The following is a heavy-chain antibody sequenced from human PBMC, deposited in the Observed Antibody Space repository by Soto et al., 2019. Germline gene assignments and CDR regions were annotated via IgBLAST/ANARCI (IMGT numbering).Heavy chain of an antibody. V-gene: IGHV1-69*01. CDR2: IIPIFGTA. Sequence: QVQLVQSGAEVKKPGSSVKVSCKASGGTFSSYAISWVRQAPGQGLEWMGGIIPIFGTAKYAQKFQGRVTITADESTSTAYMELSSLRSEDTAVYYCAREASGGLIVGATCWFDPWGQGTLVTVSS. J-gene: IGHJ5*02. D-gene: IGHD1-26*01. CDR3: AREASGGLIVGATCWFDP. CDR1: GGTFSSYA.